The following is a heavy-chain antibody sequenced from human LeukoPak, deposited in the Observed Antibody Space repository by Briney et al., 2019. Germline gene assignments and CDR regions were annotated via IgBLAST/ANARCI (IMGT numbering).Heavy chain of an antibody. V-gene: IGHV3-48*03. CDR1: GFTFSSYE. CDR3: ASSSPMDV. J-gene: IGHJ6*03. Sequence: GGSLRLSWAASGFTFSSYEMNWVRQAPGKGLEWVSYISSSGSTISYADSVKGRFTISRDNAKNSLYLQMNSLRAEDTAVYYCASSSPMDVWGKGTTVTISS. CDR2: ISSSGSTI.